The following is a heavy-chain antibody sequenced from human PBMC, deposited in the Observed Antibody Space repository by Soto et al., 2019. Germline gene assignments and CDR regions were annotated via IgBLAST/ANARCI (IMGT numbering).Heavy chain of an antibody. D-gene: IGHD4-17*01. J-gene: IGHJ4*02. CDR1: GYTFTSYA. Sequence: VASVKVSCKASGYTFTSYARHWVRQAPGQRLEWMGWINAGNGNTKYSQKFQGRVTITRDTSASTAYMELSSLRSEDTAVYYCARDPDYGDYTHDYWGQGTLVTVSS. V-gene: IGHV1-3*01. CDR3: ARDPDYGDYTHDY. CDR2: INAGNGNT.